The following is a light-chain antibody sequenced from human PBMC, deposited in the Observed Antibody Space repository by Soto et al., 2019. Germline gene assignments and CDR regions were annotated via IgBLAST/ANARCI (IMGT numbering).Light chain of an antibody. CDR2: QES. CDR1: QAIANN. Sequence: DIQLTQSPVFLSASVGDRVTITCRASQAIANNLAWYQQKPGKPPRLLIYQESTLQSGVPSRFSGSKSGTQFTLTIDSLQPEDFATYYCQQVKSYPRTFRGGTKVEIK. CDR3: QQVKSYPRT. J-gene: IGKJ4*01. V-gene: IGKV1-9*01.